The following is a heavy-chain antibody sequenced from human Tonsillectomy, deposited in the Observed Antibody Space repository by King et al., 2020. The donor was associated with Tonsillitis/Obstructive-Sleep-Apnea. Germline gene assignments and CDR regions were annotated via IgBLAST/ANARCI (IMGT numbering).Heavy chain of an antibody. D-gene: IGHD2-2*01. J-gene: IGHJ6*03. V-gene: IGHV4-34*01. CDR3: ARVRTRKRSLGYCSSTSCHDYYYYYMDV. CDR1: GGSFSGYY. CDR2: VNHSGST. Sequence: VQLQQWGAGLLKPSETLSLTCAVYGGSFSGYYWSWIRQPPGKGLEWIGEVNHSGSTNYNPSLKSRVTISVDTSKNQFSLKLSSVTAAETAVYYCARVRTRKRSLGYCSSTSCHDYYYYYMDVWGKGTTVTVSS.